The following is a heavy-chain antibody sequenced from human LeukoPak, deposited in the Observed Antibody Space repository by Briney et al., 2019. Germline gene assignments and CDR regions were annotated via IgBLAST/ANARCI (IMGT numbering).Heavy chain of an antibody. D-gene: IGHD3-9*01. V-gene: IGHV4-38-2*02. CDR1: GYSISSGYY. CDR3: ARDLLGADWLLFDYFDY. J-gene: IGHJ4*02. CDR2: IYHSGST. Sequence: SETPSLTCTVSGYSISSGYYWGWIRQPPGKGLEWIGSIYHSGSTYYNPSLKSRVTISVDTSKNQFSLKLSSVTAADTAVYYCARDLLGADWLLFDYFDYWGQGTLVTVSS.